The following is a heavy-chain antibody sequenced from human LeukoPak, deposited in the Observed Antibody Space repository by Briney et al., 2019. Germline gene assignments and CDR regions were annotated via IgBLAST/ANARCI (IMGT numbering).Heavy chain of an antibody. CDR2: ISGSGGST. J-gene: IGHJ4*02. CDR3: AKDTQIVVATPGDY. CDR1: GFTFSSYA. Sequence: GGSLRLSCAASGFTFSSYAMSWVRQAPGKGLEWVSAISGSGGSTYYAYSVKGRFTISRDNSKNTLYLQMNSLRAEDTAVYYCAKDTQIVVATPGDYWGQGTLVTVSS. D-gene: IGHD3-22*01. V-gene: IGHV3-23*01.